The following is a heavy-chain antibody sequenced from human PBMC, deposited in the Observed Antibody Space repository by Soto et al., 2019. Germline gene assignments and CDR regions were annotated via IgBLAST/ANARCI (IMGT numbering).Heavy chain of an antibody. CDR2: NYYTGST. Sequence: QVQLQESGPGLVKPSETLSLTCTVSGGSITSYYWSWIRQPPGKGLEWLGYNYYTGSTNYNPSLQSRVTISLDTSMNRFSLKLSSVTASDSAVYYCARHAYGSGFYYGMNVWGQGTTVTVSS. V-gene: IGHV4-59*08. CDR1: GGSITSYY. D-gene: IGHD3-10*01. J-gene: IGHJ6*02. CDR3: ARHAYGSGFYYGMNV.